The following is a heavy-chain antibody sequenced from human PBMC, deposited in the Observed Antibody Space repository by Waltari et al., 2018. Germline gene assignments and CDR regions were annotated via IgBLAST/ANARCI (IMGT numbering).Heavy chain of an antibody. D-gene: IGHD2-15*01. CDR1: GGSISSSSYY. Sequence: QLQLQESGPGLVKPSETLSLTCTVSGGSISSSSYYWGWIRQPPGKGLEWVAFIRYDGSNKYYADSVKGRFTISRDNSKNTLYLQMNSLRAEDTAVYYCANRGSGGSYAYFDYWGQGTLVTVSS. CDR3: ANRGSGGSYAYFDY. V-gene: IGHV3-30*02. CDR2: IRYDGSNK. J-gene: IGHJ4*02.